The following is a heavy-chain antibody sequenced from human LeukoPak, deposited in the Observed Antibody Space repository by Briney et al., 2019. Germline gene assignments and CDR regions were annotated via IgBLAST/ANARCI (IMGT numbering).Heavy chain of an antibody. CDR2: INSDGSST. CDR3: ASEASYDFWCGYHYGIDV. D-gene: IGHD3-3*01. J-gene: IGHJ6*02. Sequence: GGSLRLSCAASGFIFSNSWMHWVRQAPGKGLVWVSRINSDGSSTSYADSVKGRFTISRDNTKNTLYLQMNSLRADDTAVYYCASEASYDFWCGYHYGIDVWGQGATVTVSS. CDR1: GFIFSNSW. V-gene: IGHV3-74*01.